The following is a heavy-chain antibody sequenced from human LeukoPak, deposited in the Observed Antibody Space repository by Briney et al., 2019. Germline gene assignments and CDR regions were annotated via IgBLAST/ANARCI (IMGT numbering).Heavy chain of an antibody. CDR1: GYSISSGYY. CDR2: LYHSDSI. V-gene: IGHV4-38-2*01. Sequence: PSETLSLTCAVSGYSISSGYYWIWIRQPPGKGLEWIGSLYHSDSIYYNPSLESRVTMSVDTSKNQFSLKLSFVTAADTTVYYRAGQHDSYHYYYVDVWGTGTTVTVSS. D-gene: IGHD6-13*01. J-gene: IGHJ6*03. CDR3: AGQHDSYHYYYVDV.